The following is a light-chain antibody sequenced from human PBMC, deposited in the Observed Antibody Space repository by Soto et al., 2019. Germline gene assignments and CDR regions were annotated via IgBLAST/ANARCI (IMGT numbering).Light chain of an antibody. CDR1: SNDVGLYDY. CDR3: GSYTSSSTKV. Sequence: QSALTQPASVSGSPGQSITISCTGTSNDVGLYDYVSWYQQHPGKAPKLIIYDVTNRPSGVSDRFSGSKSGNTASLTISGLQAEDEADFYCGSYTSSSTKVFGTGTKVTVL. CDR2: DVT. J-gene: IGLJ1*01. V-gene: IGLV2-14*03.